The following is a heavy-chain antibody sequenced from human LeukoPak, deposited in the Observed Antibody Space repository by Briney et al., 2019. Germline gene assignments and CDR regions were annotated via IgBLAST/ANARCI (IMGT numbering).Heavy chain of an antibody. CDR2: IDTKGTRT. V-gene: IGHV3-23*01. D-gene: IGHD5-12*01. Sequence: PGGSLRLSCAASGFILSNSAMTWVRQAPGKGLEWVSGIDTKGTRTYYADSVKGRFTISRDNSKNTLFLQMNSLRAEDTAVYYCVKEVVATIPPLWGQGTQVTVSS. CDR1: GFILSNSA. J-gene: IGHJ4*02. CDR3: VKEVVATIPPL.